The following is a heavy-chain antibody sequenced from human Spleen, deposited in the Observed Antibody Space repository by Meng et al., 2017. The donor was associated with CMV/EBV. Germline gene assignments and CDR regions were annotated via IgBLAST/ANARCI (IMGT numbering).Heavy chain of an antibody. V-gene: IGHV1-69*05. CDR1: GGTFSSYA. D-gene: IGHD2-2*01. Sequence: SVKVSCKASGGTFSSYATSWVRQAPGQGLEWMGGIIPIFGTANYAQKFQGRVTITTDESTSTAYMELSSLRSEDTAVYYCAGGLGYCSSTSCYFYWGQGTLVTVSS. CDR3: AGGLGYCSSTSCYFY. J-gene: IGHJ4*02. CDR2: IIPIFGTA.